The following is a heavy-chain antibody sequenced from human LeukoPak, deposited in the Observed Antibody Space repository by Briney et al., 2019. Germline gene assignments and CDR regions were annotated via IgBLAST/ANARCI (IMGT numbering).Heavy chain of an antibody. V-gene: IGHV3-33*08. CDR2: IWDDGSNQ. CDR1: GFIFSSHG. CDR3: VRGRGSSWYFDY. Sequence: GGSLRLSCAASGFIFSSHGMHWVRQAPGKGLEWVAVIWDDGSNQKYADSVKGRFTISRDNSKNTLYLQMNSLRAEDTAVYYCVRGRGSSWYFDYWGQGTLVTVSS. D-gene: IGHD6-13*01. J-gene: IGHJ4*02.